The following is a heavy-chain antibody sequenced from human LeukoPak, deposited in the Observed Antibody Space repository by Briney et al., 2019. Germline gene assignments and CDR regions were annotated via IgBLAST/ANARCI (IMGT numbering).Heavy chain of an antibody. V-gene: IGHV3-23*01. J-gene: IGHJ4*02. CDR3: ANSRYCSSTSCYPLDY. CDR1: GFTFSNYD. CDR2: NSGGGGST. Sequence: GGSLRLFCAASGFTFSNYDERWVRQAPGKGLEGVADNSGGGGSTYYADSVKGRFTISRDNSKNTLYLQMNSLRAEDTAVYYCANSRYCSSTSCYPLDYWGQGTLVTVSS. D-gene: IGHD2-2*01.